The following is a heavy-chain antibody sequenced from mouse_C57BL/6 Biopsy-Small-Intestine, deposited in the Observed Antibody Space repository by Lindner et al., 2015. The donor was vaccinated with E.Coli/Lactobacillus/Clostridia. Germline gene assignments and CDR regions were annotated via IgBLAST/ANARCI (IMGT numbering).Heavy chain of an antibody. J-gene: IGHJ4*01. CDR2: ISGYNGKT. CDR3: ARDLDCIRMTCLDGSWFDP. CDR1: GYTFSTYG. D-gene: IGHD6-1*01. Sequence: SVKVSCKASGYTFSTYGITWVRQAPGQGLEWMGWISGYNGKTISVPKFQDRLTMTTDISTNTAYMDLRSLRSDDTAVYYCARDLDCIRMTCLDGSWFDPWGQGTLVTVSS. V-gene: IGHV1-4*01.